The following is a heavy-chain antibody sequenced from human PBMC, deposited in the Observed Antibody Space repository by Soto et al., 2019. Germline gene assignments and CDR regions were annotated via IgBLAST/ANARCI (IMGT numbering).Heavy chain of an antibody. CDR3: ARLGGYVSVGYYYLWDS. V-gene: IGHV4-4*02. D-gene: IGHD3-22*01. CDR1: GGSISSSFW. Sequence: HVQLQESGPGLVKPSGTLSLTCAVSGGSISSSFWWNWVRQSPGQGLEWIGKIYHDRSTNYSPSLKNRVTISLDKSKNQFSLKLTSVTAADTAVYYCARLGGYVSVGYYYLWDSWGQGTLVTVSS. J-gene: IGHJ4*02. CDR2: IYHDRST.